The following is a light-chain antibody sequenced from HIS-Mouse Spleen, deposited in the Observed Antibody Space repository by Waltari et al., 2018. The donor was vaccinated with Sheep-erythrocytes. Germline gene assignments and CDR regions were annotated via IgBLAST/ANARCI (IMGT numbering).Light chain of an antibody. CDR3: CSYAGSSTPWV. Sequence: QSALTQPASVSGSPGQSITIPCTGTSSDVGSYNLASRSQQPPGKAPKLMIYEGSKRPSGVSNRFSGSKSGNTASLTISGLQAEDEADYYCCSYAGSSTPWVFGGGTKLTVL. V-gene: IGLV2-23*01. J-gene: IGLJ3*02. CDR1: SSDVGSYNL. CDR2: EGS.